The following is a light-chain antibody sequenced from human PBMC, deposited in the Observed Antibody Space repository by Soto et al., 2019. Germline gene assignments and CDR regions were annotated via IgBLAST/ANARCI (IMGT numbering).Light chain of an antibody. Sequence: DIALTQSPATLSLSPGERATLSCRASQSVSSYLAWYQQKPGQAPRLLIYDASIRATGIPARFSGSGSGTDFTLTISSLDPEDFAVYYCQQGSNWPPGLTFGGGTKVDIK. CDR1: QSVSSY. J-gene: IGKJ4*01. CDR2: DAS. V-gene: IGKV3-11*01. CDR3: QQGSNWPPGLT.